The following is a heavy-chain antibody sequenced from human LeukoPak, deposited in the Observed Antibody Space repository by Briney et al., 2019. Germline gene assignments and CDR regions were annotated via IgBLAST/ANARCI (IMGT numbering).Heavy chain of an antibody. CDR1: GFTFSNYA. CDR3: ARDWFTTVDY. CDR2: ISYDGSNK. D-gene: IGHD3-10*01. Sequence: PGGSLRLSCAASGFTFSNYAMHWVRQAPGKGLEWVAVISYDGSNKYYADSVKGRFTISRDNSKNTLYLQMNSLRAEDTAVYYCARDWFTTVDYWGQGTLVTVSS. J-gene: IGHJ4*02. V-gene: IGHV3-30*03.